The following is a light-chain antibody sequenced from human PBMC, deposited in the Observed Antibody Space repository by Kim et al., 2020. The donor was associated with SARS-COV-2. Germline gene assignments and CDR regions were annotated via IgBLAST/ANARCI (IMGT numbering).Light chain of an antibody. V-gene: IGKV3-20*01. J-gene: IGKJ1*01. CDR2: AAS. Sequence: ETVLTQSPGTLSLSPGERATLSCRASQSISSRYLAWYQQKPGQAPRLLIYAASSRATGIPDRFSGSGSGTDFTLTISRLEPEDFAVYYCQRHDNSPSWTFGQGTKVDIK. CDR3: QRHDNSPSWT. CDR1: QSISSRY.